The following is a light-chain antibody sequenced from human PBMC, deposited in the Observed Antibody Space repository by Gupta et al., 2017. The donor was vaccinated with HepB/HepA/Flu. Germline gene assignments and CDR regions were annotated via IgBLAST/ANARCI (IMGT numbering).Light chain of an antibody. Sequence: EIVLTQCAGTLSVSPGERVTLSSRASQSVSSTYLAWYQQKPGQAPRLLIHAASSRATGIPDSFSGSGSGTDFTLTISSLEPEDFGMYYCQHKGSSPRTFGQGTKVEIK. CDR1: QSVSSTY. J-gene: IGKJ1*01. CDR2: AAS. V-gene: IGKV3-20*01. CDR3: QHKGSSPRT.